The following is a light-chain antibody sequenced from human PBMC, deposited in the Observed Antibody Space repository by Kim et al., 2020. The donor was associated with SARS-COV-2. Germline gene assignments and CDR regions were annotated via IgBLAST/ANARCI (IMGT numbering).Light chain of an antibody. CDR1: QSVSSN. Sequence: SVSPGKSAPLSCRASQSVSSNLAWYQQKPGQAPRLLIYGASTRASGIPARFSGSGSGTEFTLTISSLQSEDFAVYYCQQYNNWPYTFGRGTKLEI. J-gene: IGKJ2*01. V-gene: IGKV3-15*01. CDR2: GAS. CDR3: QQYNNWPYT.